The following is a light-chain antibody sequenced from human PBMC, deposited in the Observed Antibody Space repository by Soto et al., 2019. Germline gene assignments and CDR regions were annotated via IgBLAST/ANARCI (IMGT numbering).Light chain of an antibody. V-gene: IGKV3-20*01. J-gene: IGKJ2*01. CDR3: QHYGSSMYT. CDR1: HNISSTY. CDR2: GGS. Sequence: EVVLTQSPGTLSLSPGEGATLSCRASHNISSTYLAWYQQKPGQAPRLLIYGGSSRATGIPDRFSGSGSGTDFPLTVSRLEPEDFAVFDCQHYGSSMYTFGQGNRLDIK.